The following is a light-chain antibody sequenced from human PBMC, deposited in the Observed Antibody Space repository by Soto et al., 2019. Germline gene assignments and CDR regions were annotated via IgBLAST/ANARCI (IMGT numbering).Light chain of an antibody. V-gene: IGKV3-20*01. J-gene: IGKJ1*01. CDR2: GVY. CDR3: QHYGYSQWT. CDR1: QTGSNSY. Sequence: EIALTQSPGTLSLSPGESATLSCRASQTGSNSYLAWYQHKSGQAPRLLIYGVYTRASGIPARFSGSGSGTEFTLTITRLEPEDSAVYFCQHYGYSQWTXGQGTKVDIK.